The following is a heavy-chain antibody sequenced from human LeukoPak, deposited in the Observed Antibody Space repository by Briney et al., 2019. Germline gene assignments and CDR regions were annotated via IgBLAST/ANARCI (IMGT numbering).Heavy chain of an antibody. D-gene: IGHD4/OR15-4a*01. CDR1: GGSISSYY. Sequence: PSETLSLTCTVSGGSISSYYWSWIRQPPGKGLEWIGYIYYSGSTNYNPSLKSRVTISVDTSKNQFSLKLSSVTAADMAVYYCARDSSMVVPPSYFDNWGQGTLVTVSS. CDR3: ARDSSMVVPPSYFDN. CDR2: IYYSGST. J-gene: IGHJ4*02. V-gene: IGHV4-59*12.